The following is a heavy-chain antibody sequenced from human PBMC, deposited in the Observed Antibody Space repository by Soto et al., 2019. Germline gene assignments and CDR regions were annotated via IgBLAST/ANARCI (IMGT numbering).Heavy chain of an antibody. J-gene: IGHJ4*02. CDR3: ARHDYDILTGYLDY. CDR2: IYYSGST. D-gene: IGHD3-9*01. CDR1: GGSISSYY. Sequence: SETLSLTCTVSGGSISSYYWSWIRQPPGKGLEWIGYIYYSGSTNYNPSLKSRVTISVDTSKNQFSLKLSSVTAADTAVYYCARHDYDILTGYLDYWGQGTLVTVS. V-gene: IGHV4-59*08.